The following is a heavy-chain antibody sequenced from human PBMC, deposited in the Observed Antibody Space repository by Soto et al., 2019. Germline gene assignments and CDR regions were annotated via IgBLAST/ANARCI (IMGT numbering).Heavy chain of an antibody. Sequence: GGALRVSCAASGFTFSSYSMNWVLQAPGKGLEWVSYISSSSSTIYYADSVKGRFTISRDNAKNSLYLQMNSLRAEDTAVYYCARAPYGDFDYWGQGTLVTVSS. CDR3: ARAPYGDFDY. CDR2: ISSSSSTI. D-gene: IGHD3-10*01. J-gene: IGHJ4*02. CDR1: GFTFSSYS. V-gene: IGHV3-48*01.